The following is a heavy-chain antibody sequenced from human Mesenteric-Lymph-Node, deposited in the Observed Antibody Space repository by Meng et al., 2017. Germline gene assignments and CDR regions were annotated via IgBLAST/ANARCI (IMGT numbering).Heavy chain of an antibody. Sequence: QRPLQASGPVLVKPSQTLSLTGTVSGGSISSSNYYWSWIRQPPGKGLEWSGHIYNSGSTYYNPSLKSRITISVDTSKNQFSLKLSSATAADTAVYYCARGQKGYFDLWGQGTLVTVSS. J-gene: IGHJ5*02. CDR1: GGSISSSNYY. CDR3: ARGQKGYFDL. V-gene: IGHV4-30-4*01. CDR2: IYNSGST. D-gene: IGHD5-18*01.